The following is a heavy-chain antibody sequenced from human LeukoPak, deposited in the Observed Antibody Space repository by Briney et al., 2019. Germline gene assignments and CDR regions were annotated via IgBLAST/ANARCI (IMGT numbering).Heavy chain of an antibody. V-gene: IGHV3-66*01. CDR1: GFTFSSYW. CDR2: IYSGGST. D-gene: IGHD6-19*01. Sequence: GGSLRLSCAASGFTFSSYWMSWVRQAPGKGLEWVSVIYSGGSTYYADSVKGRFTISRDNSKNTLYLQMNSLRAEDTAVYYCARIRSKLVAVAVYFDYWGQGTLVTVSS. CDR3: ARIRSKLVAVAVYFDY. J-gene: IGHJ4*02.